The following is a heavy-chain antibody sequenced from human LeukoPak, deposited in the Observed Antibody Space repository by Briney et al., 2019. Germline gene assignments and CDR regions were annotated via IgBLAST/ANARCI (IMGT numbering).Heavy chain of an antibody. CDR3: ASVHH. J-gene: IGHJ1*01. CDR1: DFSFSTYW. CDR2: INPDGSST. V-gene: IGHV3-74*01. Sequence: GGSLRLSCVASDFSFSTYWMYWVRQAPGKGLVWVSRINPDGSSTRYADSVKGRFTISRDNARNTLHLQMDSLRAEDTAVYYCASVHHRGQGTLVTVSS.